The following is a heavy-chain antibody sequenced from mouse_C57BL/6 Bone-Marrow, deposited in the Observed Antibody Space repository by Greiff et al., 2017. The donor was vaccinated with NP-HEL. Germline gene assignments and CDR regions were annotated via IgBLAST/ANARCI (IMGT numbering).Heavy chain of an antibody. Sequence: VQLKESGAELVRPGASVKLSCTASGFNIKDDYMHWVKQRPEQGLEWIGWIDPENGDTEYASKFQGKATITADTSSNTAYLQLSSLTSEDTAVYYSTTTAMDYWGQGASVTVSS. CDR1: GFNIKDDY. CDR3: TTTAMDY. CDR2: IDPENGDT. V-gene: IGHV14-4*01. J-gene: IGHJ4*01.